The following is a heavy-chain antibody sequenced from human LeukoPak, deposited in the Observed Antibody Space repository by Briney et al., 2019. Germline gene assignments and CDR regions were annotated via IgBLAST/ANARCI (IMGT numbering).Heavy chain of an antibody. Sequence: SQTLSLTCTVSGDSITSGGYYWSWLRQRPGKGLEWIGYIYKTGSTYYNPSLKSRVTMSVDTSRNPFSLKLNSVTAADTAVYYCARDVLRWGQGTLVTVSP. V-gene: IGHV4-31*03. CDR2: IYKTGST. CDR3: ARDVLR. CDR1: GDSITSGGYY. J-gene: IGHJ4*02.